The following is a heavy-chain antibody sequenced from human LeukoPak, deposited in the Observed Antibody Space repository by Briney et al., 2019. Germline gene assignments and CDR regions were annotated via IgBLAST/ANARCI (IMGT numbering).Heavy chain of an antibody. Sequence: PSETLSLTCTVSGGSISTGSYFWGWIRQPPGKGLEWIGSIYYSGSTYYNPSLKSRVTISVDTSRNQFSLELRTVTAADTAVYYCARAHGSGGDYFDYWGQGTLVTVSS. CDR3: ARAHGSGGDYFDY. CDR2: IYYSGST. V-gene: IGHV4-39*01. CDR1: GGSISTGSYF. J-gene: IGHJ4*02. D-gene: IGHD5-12*01.